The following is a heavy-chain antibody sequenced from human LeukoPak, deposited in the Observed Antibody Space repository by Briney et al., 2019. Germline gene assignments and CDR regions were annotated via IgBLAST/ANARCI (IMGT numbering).Heavy chain of an antibody. J-gene: IGHJ4*02. CDR2: INHSGST. CDR3: ARERDGEWSYRHATYYFDY. D-gene: IGHD3-16*02. CDR1: GGSFSGYY. V-gene: IGHV4-34*01. Sequence: PSETLSLTCAVYGGSFSGYYWSWIRQPPGKGLEWIGEINHSGSTNYNPSLKSRVTISVDTSKNQFSLKLSSVTAADTAVYYCARERDGEWSYRHATYYFDYWGQGNLVTVSS.